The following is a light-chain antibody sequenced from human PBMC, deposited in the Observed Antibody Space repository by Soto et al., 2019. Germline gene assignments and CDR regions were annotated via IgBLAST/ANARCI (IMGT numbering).Light chain of an antibody. V-gene: IGLV2-14*01. CDR3: SSFTSSTTLV. J-gene: IGLJ2*01. CDR2: EVS. Sequence: QSALTQPASVSGSPGQSIPISCTGTSSDIGAYDYVSWYQQHPGKAPKLLIYEVSNRPSGVSTRFSGSKSGNTASLTISGLRAEDEANYYCSSFTSSTTLVFGGGTKLTVL. CDR1: SSDIGAYDY.